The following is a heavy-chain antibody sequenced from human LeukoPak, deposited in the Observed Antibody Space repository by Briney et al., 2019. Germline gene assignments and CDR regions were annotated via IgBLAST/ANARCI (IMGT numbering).Heavy chain of an antibody. Sequence: GGSLRLSCAASGFNFNYYGMHWVRQAPGKGLEWVAFIRYGGSNKYYADSVKGRFTSSRDNSENTLYMQMNSLRAEDTAVYYCAAGTGYWGQGTLVTVSS. CDR2: IRYGGSNK. J-gene: IGHJ4*02. V-gene: IGHV3-30*02. CDR1: GFNFNYYG. CDR3: AAGTGY. D-gene: IGHD6-13*01.